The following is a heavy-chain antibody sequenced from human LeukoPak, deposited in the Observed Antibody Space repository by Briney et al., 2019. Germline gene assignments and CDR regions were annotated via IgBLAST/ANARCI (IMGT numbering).Heavy chain of an antibody. CDR3: ASRYDFTTDRPYYYYYMDV. Sequence: PGGSLRLSCAASGFTFSSYAMNWVRQAPGKGLEWVAFIRYDGSNEYYADSVKGRFTISRDNAKNSLYLQMNSLRAEDTAVYYCASRYDFTTDRPYYYYYMDVWGKGTTVTVSS. V-gene: IGHV3-30*02. D-gene: IGHD3-3*01. CDR2: IRYDGSNE. CDR1: GFTFSSYA. J-gene: IGHJ6*03.